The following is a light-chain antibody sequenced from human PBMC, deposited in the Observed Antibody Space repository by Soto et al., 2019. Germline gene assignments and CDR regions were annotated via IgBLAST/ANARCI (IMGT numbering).Light chain of an antibody. V-gene: IGKV1-39*01. J-gene: IGKJ2*01. CDR3: KHRFITPYT. Sequence: DIQMTQSPSSLSSSVGDRVTITCRARQSMSIYLNWYHQKPGKAPKLLIYAPSSLQSGVPSRFSGSGSGTDFTLTIRSLQPEDVATYYCKHRFITPYTFGLGTKLEIK. CDR2: APS. CDR1: QSMSIY.